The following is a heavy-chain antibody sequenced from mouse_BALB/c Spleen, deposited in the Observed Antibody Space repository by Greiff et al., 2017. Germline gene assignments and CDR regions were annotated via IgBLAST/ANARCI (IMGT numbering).Heavy chain of an antibody. CDR2: ISSGSSTI. CDR3: ARSDGYYMAY. CDR1: GFTFSSFG. D-gene: IGHD2-3*01. J-gene: IGHJ3*01. Sequence: EVKVVESGGGLVQPGGSRKLSCAASGFTFSSFGMHWVRQAPEKGLEWVAYISSGSSTIYYADTVKGRFTISRDNPKNTLFLQMTSLRSEDTAMYYCARSDGYYMAYWGQGTLVTVSA. V-gene: IGHV5-17*02.